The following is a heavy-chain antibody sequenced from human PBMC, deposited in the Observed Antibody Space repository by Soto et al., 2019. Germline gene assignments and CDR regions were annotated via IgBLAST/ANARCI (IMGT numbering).Heavy chain of an antibody. J-gene: IGHJ4*02. CDR1: GFPFNNYG. D-gene: IGHD2-2*01. V-gene: IGHV3-21*01. Sequence: GGSLRLSCTVSGFPFNNYGINWVRQAPGKGLEWVSSVSKSDYTYYSDSVQGRFTISRDNAKNSVSLQMNTLRVEDTAVYYCAREDSIIIPAVSDFWGQGXLVTVYS. CDR2: VSKSDYT. CDR3: AREDSIIIPAVSDF.